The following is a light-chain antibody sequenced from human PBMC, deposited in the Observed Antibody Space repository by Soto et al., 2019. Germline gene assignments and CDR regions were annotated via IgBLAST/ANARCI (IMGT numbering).Light chain of an antibody. J-gene: IGLJ1*01. CDR2: EVT. V-gene: IGLV2-8*01. Sequence: QSVLTQPPSASGSPGQSVTISCTGTSSDVGGYNYVSWYQQHPGKAPKLIIYEVTKRPSGVPDRFSGSKSGNTASLTVSGLQAEDEADYYCSSYAGSNIHHVFGTGTKLTVL. CDR3: SSYAGSNIHHV. CDR1: SSDVGGYNY.